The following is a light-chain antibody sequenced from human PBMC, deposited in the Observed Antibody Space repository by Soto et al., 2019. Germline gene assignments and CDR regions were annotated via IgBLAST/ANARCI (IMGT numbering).Light chain of an antibody. CDR2: GNS. V-gene: IGLV1-40*01. CDR1: SSNIGAGYD. Sequence: QSVLTQPPSVSGAPGQRVTISCTGSSSNIGAGYDVHWYQQLPGTAHKLLIYGNSNRPSGVPDRFSGAKSGTSASLAITGLQAEDDADYYCQSYDSSLSGSVVFGGGTKLTVL. CDR3: QSYDSSLSGSVV. J-gene: IGLJ2*01.